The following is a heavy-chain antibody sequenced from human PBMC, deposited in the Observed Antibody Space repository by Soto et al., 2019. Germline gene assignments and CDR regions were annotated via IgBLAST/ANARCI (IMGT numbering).Heavy chain of an antibody. D-gene: IGHD1-26*01. CDR3: ARVSGSYYYGMDV. J-gene: IGHJ6*02. Sequence: QVQLQESGPGLVKPSGTLSLTCAVSGGSISSSNWWSWVRQPPGKGLEWIGEIYHSGSTNYNQALKSRVTISVYKSKYQFSLKLSSVTAADTAVYDCARVSGSYYYGMDVWGQVTTVTVSS. CDR2: IYHSGST. CDR1: GGSISSSNW. V-gene: IGHV4-4*02.